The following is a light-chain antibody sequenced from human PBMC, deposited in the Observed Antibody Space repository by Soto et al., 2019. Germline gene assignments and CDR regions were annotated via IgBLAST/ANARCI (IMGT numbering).Light chain of an antibody. Sequence: EIVLAQSPGTLSLSPGERATISCRASQSISSCYLAWYQQKSDQAPILLIYAASSRATGIPDRFSGSGSGTDFTLTISSLEPEDFAAYYCHQYDNYPWTFGQGTKVEIK. CDR3: HQYDNYPWT. CDR1: QSISSCY. CDR2: AAS. J-gene: IGKJ1*01. V-gene: IGKV3-20*01.